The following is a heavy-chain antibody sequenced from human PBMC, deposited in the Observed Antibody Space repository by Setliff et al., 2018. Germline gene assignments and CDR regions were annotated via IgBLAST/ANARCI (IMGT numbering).Heavy chain of an antibody. D-gene: IGHD5-12*01. CDR3: AGHRVGNSGYAIPILDF. J-gene: IGHJ4*02. CDR1: GYSFTDYW. Sequence: RGESLKLSCKASGYSFTDYWIAWVRQMPGKGLEWMGIIYPSNSNIKYSPSFEAQITFSVDKSITTAYLQWSSLKASDTAIYYCAGHRVGNSGYAIPILDFWGQGALVTVSS. CDR2: IYPSNSNI. V-gene: IGHV5-51*01.